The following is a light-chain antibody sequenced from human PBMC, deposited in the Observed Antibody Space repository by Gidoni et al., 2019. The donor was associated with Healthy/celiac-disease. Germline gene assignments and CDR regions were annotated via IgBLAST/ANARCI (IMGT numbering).Light chain of an antibody. Sequence: AIRMTQSPSSLSASTGDRVTITCRASQGISSYVAWYQQKPGKAPKLLIYAASTLQSGVPSRFSGSGSWTDFTLTISCLQSEDFATYYCQQYYSYPYTFGQGTKLEIK. CDR1: QGISSY. CDR2: AAS. J-gene: IGKJ2*01. V-gene: IGKV1-8*01. CDR3: QQYYSYPYT.